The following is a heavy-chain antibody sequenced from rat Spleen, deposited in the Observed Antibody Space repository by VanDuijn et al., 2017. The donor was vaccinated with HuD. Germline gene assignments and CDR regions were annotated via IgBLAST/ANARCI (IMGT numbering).Heavy chain of an antibody. J-gene: IGHJ2*01. V-gene: IGHV5-19*01. CDR2: ISPSGNYT. CDR3: TTGYYEGYYLVFDY. D-gene: IGHD1-12*03. Sequence: EVQLVESGGGLVQPGGSLKLSCAASGFAFSNYGMNWVRQAPTKGLEWVASISPSGNYTNYRDSVKGRFTISRDNAKSSLYLQMDSLMSEDTATYYCTTGYYEGYYLVFDYWGQGVMVTVSS. CDR1: GFAFSNYG.